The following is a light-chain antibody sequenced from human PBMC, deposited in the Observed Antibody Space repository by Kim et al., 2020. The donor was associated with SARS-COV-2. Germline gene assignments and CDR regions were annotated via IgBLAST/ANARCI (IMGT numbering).Light chain of an antibody. CDR3: QSYDSSNLHWV. V-gene: IGLV6-57*03. Sequence: TVPISCTRSSGSIASNYGQWYQQRPGSAPTTVIYEDNQRPSGVPDRFSGSIDSSSNSASLTISGLKTEDEADYYCQSYDSSNLHWVFGGGTRLTVL. CDR2: EDN. J-gene: IGLJ3*02. CDR1: SGSIASNY.